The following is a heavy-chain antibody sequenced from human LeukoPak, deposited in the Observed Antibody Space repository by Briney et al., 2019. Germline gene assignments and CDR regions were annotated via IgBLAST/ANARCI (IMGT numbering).Heavy chain of an antibody. D-gene: IGHD5-24*01. CDR2: IKSKTDGGTT. V-gene: IGHV3-15*01. J-gene: IGHJ6*03. CDR3: TTGGDGYNLDYYYYMDV. Sequence: PGGSLRLSCAPSGFTFSNAWMSWVRQAPGKGLEWVGRIKSKTDGGTTDYAAPVKGRFTISRDDSKNTLYLQMNSLKPEDTAVYYCTTGGDGYNLDYYYYMDVWGKGTTVTVSS. CDR1: GFTFSNAW.